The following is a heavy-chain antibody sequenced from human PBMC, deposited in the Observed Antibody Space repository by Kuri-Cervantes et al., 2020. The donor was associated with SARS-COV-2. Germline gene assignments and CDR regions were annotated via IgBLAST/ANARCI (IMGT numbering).Heavy chain of an antibody. CDR1: GFIFSSYY. CDR3: AKGGNRDNWFDP. Sequence: GESLKISCAGSGFIFSSYYMNWVRLAPGKRLEWVSIIYDDDTTYYADSVKGRFTISRDNSKNTLYLQTNSLRAEDTAVYYCAKGGNRDNWFDPWGQGTLVTVSS. CDR2: IYDDDTT. J-gene: IGHJ5*02. V-gene: IGHV3-53*01. D-gene: IGHD1-14*01.